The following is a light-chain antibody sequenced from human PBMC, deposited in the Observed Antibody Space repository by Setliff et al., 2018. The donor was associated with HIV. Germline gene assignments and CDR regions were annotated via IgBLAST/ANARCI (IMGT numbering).Light chain of an antibody. Sequence: VLTQPPSASGTPGQRVTISCSGGSSNIGSNYVYWFQLLPGTAPKLLIYYDNQRPSGVPDRFSGSKSGTSASLAISGLRSDDEAHYYCAAWDNRLSGYFFAAGTKVTVL. CDR2: YDN. J-gene: IGLJ1*01. V-gene: IGLV1-47*02. CDR3: AAWDNRLSGYF. CDR1: SSNIGSNY.